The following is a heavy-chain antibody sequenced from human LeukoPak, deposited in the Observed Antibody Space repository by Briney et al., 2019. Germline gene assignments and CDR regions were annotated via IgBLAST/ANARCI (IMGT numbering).Heavy chain of an antibody. CDR2: MYYSGST. CDR1: GDAITGSSYY. D-gene: IGHD3-22*01. J-gene: IGHJ4*02. Sequence: SSETLSLTCTVSGDAITGSSYYWGWIRQPPGQGLEWIGSMYYSGSTYSNPSLKSRVTMSADTSKNQFSLKLSSVSAADTAVYYCARQYYDRTGYYYFDYWDQGTLVSVSS. CDR3: ARQYYDRTGYYYFDY. V-gene: IGHV4-39*01.